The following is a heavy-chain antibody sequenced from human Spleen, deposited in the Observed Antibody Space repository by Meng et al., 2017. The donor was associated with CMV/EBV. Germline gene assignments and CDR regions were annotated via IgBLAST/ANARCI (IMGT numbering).Heavy chain of an antibody. CDR3: ARELGYCSSTSCYDWFDP. CDR1: GFTFSSYW. D-gene: IGHD2-2*01. V-gene: IGHV3-7*01. Sequence: GESLKISCAASGFTFSSYWMSWVRQAPGKGLEWVANIKQDGSEKYYVDSVKGRFTISRDNAKNSLYLQTNSLRAEDTAVYYCARELGYCSSTSCYDWFDPWGQGTLVTVSS. CDR2: IKQDGSEK. J-gene: IGHJ5*02.